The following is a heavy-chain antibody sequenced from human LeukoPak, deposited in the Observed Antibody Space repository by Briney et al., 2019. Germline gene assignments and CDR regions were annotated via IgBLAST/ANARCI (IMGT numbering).Heavy chain of an antibody. CDR2: ISGSGGST. Sequence: GESLRLSCAASGFTFKKYWMNWVRQVPGKGLEWVSAISGSGGSTYYADSVKGRFTISRDNSKNTLYLQMNSLRAEDTAVYYCAKHSTYYYASYYFDYWGQGTLVTVSS. J-gene: IGHJ4*02. CDR1: GFTFKKYW. V-gene: IGHV3-23*01. D-gene: IGHD3-10*01. CDR3: AKHSTYYYASYYFDY.